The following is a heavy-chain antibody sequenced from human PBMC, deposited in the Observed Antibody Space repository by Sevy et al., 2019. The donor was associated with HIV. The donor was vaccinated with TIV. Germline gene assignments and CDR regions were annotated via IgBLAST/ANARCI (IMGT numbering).Heavy chain of an antibody. CDR1: GFTFSLYV. J-gene: IGHJ6*02. Sequence: GGSLRLSCAASGFTFSLYVIHWVRQAPGKGLEWVAFIRYDGSNKYYADSVKGRFTISRDNSKNTLYLQMNSLRAEDTAVYYCAKDSGDFWSGYYNLYGMDVWGQGTTVTVSS. CDR3: AKDSGDFWSGYYNLYGMDV. D-gene: IGHD3-3*01. V-gene: IGHV3-30*02. CDR2: IRYDGSNK.